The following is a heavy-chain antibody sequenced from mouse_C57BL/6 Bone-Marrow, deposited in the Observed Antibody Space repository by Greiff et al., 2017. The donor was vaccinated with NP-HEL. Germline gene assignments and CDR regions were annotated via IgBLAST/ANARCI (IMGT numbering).Heavy chain of an antibody. CDR2: ISDGGSYT. CDR3: ARSEAGYFDY. CDR1: GFTFSSYA. V-gene: IGHV5-4*01. J-gene: IGHJ2*01. Sequence: EVQGVESGGGLVKPGGSLKLSCAASGFTFSSYAMSWVRQTPEKRLEWVATISDGGSYTYYPDNVKGRFTISRDNAKNNLYLQMSHLKSEDTAMYYCARSEAGYFDYWGQGTTLTVSS.